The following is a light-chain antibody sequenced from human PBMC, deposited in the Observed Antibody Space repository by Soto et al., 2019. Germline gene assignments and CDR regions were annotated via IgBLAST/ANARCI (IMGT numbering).Light chain of an antibody. CDR1: QGISNF. V-gene: IGKV1-9*01. CDR2: ATS. Sequence: DIQLTQSPSFLSASVGDRVTITCRASQGISNFLAWYQQKPGKAPKLLIYATSTLESGVPLRFSGSGSGTEFALTVSSLQPEDFATYYCHQLNSYPPRGTFGPGTTVDIK. CDR3: HQLNSYPPRGT. J-gene: IGKJ3*01.